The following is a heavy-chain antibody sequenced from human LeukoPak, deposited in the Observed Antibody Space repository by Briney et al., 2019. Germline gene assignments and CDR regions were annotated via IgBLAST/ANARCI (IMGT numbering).Heavy chain of an antibody. CDR3: ARGDYDDFTFDY. D-gene: IGHD4-17*01. CDR1: GFTFSSYR. Sequence: GGSLRLSCAASGFTFSSYRMNWVRQAPGKGLEWVSSISSGTSYIFYADSLKGRFTISRDSAKSSLYLQMNSLRAEDTAVYYCARGDYDDFTFDYWGQGTLVTVSS. CDR2: ISSGTSYI. J-gene: IGHJ4*02. V-gene: IGHV3-21*01.